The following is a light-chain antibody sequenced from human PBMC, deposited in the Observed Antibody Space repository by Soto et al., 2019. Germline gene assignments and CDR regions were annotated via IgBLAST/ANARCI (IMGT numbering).Light chain of an antibody. CDR1: SSNIGNNY. J-gene: IGLJ1*01. CDR3: GTWDSSLSAYV. CDR2: DNN. V-gene: IGLV1-51*01. Sequence: QSVLTQPPSVSAAPGQKFTISCSGSSSNIGNNYVSWYQQLPGTAPKLLIYDNNKRPSGIPDRFSGSKSGTSATLGITGLQTGDEADYYCGTWDSSLSAYVLGTGTKVTVL.